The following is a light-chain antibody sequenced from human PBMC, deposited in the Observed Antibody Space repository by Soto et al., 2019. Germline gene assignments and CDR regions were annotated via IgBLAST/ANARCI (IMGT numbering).Light chain of an antibody. CDR3: SSYTGVNTWV. V-gene: IGLV2-14*01. CDR1: SCDVGGYNY. CDR2: EVS. Sequence: QSVLTQPASVAGSPGQSITISCTGTSCDVGGYNYVSWYQHHPGRAPKLLIYEVSNRPSGVSNRLSGSKSGNTASLTISGLKDEEEAHYYCSSYTGVNTWVFVGGTKLNVL. J-gene: IGLJ3*02.